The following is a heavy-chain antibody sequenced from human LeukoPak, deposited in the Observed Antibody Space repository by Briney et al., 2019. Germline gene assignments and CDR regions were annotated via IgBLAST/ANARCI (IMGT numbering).Heavy chain of an antibody. CDR2: ISSGSSTI. V-gene: IGHV3-48*01. J-gene: IGHJ2*01. CDR3: AKSPYYYGSGTSYFDL. CDR1: GFTFSSYD. D-gene: IGHD3-10*01. Sequence: GGSLRLSCAASGFTFSSYDMNWVRQAPGKGLEWVSYISSGSSTIYYADSVKGRFTISRDNAKNSLYLQMNSLRAEDTAVYYCAKSPYYYGSGTSYFDLWGRGTLVTVSS.